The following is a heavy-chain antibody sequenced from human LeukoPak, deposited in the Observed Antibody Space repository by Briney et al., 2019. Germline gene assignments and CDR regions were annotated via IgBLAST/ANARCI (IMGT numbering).Heavy chain of an antibody. CDR2: IYYSGST. D-gene: IGHD2-15*01. J-gene: IGHJ4*02. Sequence: SETLSLTCTVSGGSISSDYWSWIRQPPGKGLEWIGYIYYSGSTNYNPSLKSRVTISVDTSKNQFSLKLSSVTAADTAVYYCASKSSDCSGGSCYPGPIDYWGQGTLVTVSS. CDR3: ASKSSDCSGGSCYPGPIDY. V-gene: IGHV4-59*08. CDR1: GGSISSDY.